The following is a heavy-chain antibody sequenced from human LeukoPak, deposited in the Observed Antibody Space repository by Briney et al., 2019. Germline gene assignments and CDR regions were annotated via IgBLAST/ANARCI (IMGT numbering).Heavy chain of an antibody. CDR3: ARSPLWFGELYSDY. D-gene: IGHD3-10*01. CDR1: GYTFTGYY. Sequence: ASVKVSCKASGYTFTGYYMHWVRQAPGQGLEWMGWINPNSGGTNYAQKFQGRVTMTSDTSISTAYMELSRLRSDDTAVYYCARSPLWFGELYSDYWGQGTLVTVSS. V-gene: IGHV1-2*02. J-gene: IGHJ4*02. CDR2: INPNSGGT.